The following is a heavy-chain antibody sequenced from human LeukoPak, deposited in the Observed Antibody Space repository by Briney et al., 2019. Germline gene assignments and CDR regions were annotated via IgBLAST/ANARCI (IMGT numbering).Heavy chain of an antibody. Sequence: PGRSLRLSCAASGLTFSSYSMSWVRHAPGKGLEWVSAISGSGGSTYYADSVKGRFTISRDNSKNTLYLQMNSLRAEDTAVYYCAKGDDFMITSVDYWGQGTLVTVSS. CDR3: AKGDDFMITSVDY. D-gene: IGHD3-16*01. V-gene: IGHV3-23*01. J-gene: IGHJ4*02. CDR2: ISGSGGST. CDR1: GLTFSSYS.